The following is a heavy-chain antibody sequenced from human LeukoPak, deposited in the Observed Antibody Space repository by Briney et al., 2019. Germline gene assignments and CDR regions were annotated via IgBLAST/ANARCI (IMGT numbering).Heavy chain of an antibody. V-gene: IGHV4-39*07. CDR2: IYYSGST. D-gene: IGHD6-6*01. Sequence: SETLSLTCTVSGGSISSSSYYWGWIRPPPGKGLEWIGSIYYSGSTYYNPSLKSRVTISVDTSKNQFSLKLSSVTAADTAVYYCARDNSLTVAARPEGDAFDIWGQGTMVTVSS. CDR1: GGSISSSSYY. J-gene: IGHJ3*02. CDR3: ARDNSLTVAARPEGDAFDI.